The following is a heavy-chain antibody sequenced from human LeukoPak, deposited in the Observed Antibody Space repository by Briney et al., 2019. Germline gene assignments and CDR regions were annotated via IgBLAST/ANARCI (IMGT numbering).Heavy chain of an antibody. Sequence: GGSLRLSCAASGFTFSSYAMSWVRQAPGKGLEWVAVISYDGSNKYYADSVKGRFTISRDNSKNTLYLQMNSLRAEDTAVYYCARPPWVGSRGSWSVMDVWGKGTTVTVSS. J-gene: IGHJ6*04. V-gene: IGHV3-30-3*01. D-gene: IGHD6-13*01. CDR1: GFTFSSYA. CDR3: ARPPWVGSRGSWSVMDV. CDR2: ISYDGSNK.